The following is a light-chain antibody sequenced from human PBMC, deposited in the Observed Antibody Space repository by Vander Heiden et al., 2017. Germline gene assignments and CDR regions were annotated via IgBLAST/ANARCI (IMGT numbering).Light chain of an antibody. V-gene: IGKV1-5*03. J-gene: IGKJ1*01. CDR1: LSITRY. Sequence: IQMDPSPSTLSASVGDTVTITCRASLSITRYLTWFQQKPGKAPKLLMFKASDLENGVPSRFRGSGFGTEFALTITSLQPDDFATYYCQQYKSYPWTFGQGTKVEVK. CDR2: KAS. CDR3: QQYKSYPWT.